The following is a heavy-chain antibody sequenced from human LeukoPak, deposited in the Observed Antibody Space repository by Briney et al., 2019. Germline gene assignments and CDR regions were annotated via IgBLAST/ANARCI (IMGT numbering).Heavy chain of an antibody. J-gene: IGHJ5*02. D-gene: IGHD5-18*01. CDR3: AGDRRYSYGYGTLGFDP. CDR2: IYTSGST. CDR1: GGSISSGTYY. V-gene: IGHV4-61*02. Sequence: TLSLTCTVSGGSISSGTYYWSWIRQPAGKGLEWIVRIYTSGSTNYNPSLKSRDTISVDTSKKQFSLKLSSVTAADTAVYYCAGDRRYSYGYGTLGFDPWGQGTLVTVSS.